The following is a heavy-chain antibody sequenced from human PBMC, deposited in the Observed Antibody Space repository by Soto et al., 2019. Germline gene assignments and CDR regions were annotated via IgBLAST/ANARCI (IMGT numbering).Heavy chain of an antibody. Sequence: QVQLQESGPGLVKPSETLSLTCAVSGASISSYYCMWIRQPPGKGLESIGYLYYGRSANYNPSFKSRVTWSVDTSTNQCSLTLSSMSAADTAVYYCALRSMAVVPEYWGQGTLVTVSS. CDR2: LYYGRSA. CDR3: ALRSMAVVPEY. CDR1: GASISSYY. J-gene: IGHJ4*02. V-gene: IGHV4-59*01. D-gene: IGHD3-22*01.